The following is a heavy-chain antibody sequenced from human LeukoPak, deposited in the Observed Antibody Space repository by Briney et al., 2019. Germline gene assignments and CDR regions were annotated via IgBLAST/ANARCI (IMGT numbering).Heavy chain of an antibody. Sequence: SETLSLTCTVSGGSIRSSYYYWGWIRQPPGKGLEWIGSIYYSGSTYYNPSLKSRVSISVDTSKNQFSLKVSSVTAADTAVYYCARNSGSAPGNFDYWGQGTLVTVSS. D-gene: IGHD1-26*01. J-gene: IGHJ4*02. CDR3: ARNSGSAPGNFDY. CDR2: IYYSGST. CDR1: GGSIRSSYYY. V-gene: IGHV4-39*01.